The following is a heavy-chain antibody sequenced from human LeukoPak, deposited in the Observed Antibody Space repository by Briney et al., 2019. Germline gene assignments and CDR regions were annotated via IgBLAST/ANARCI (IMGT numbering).Heavy chain of an antibody. CDR3: ARVVMGIPS. CDR1: GYTFTNYA. CDR2: MNTNTGNP. D-gene: IGHD2/OR15-2a*01. J-gene: IGHJ4*02. Sequence: GASVKVSCKASGYTFTNYAMNWVRQAPGQGLEWMGWMNTNTGNPTYAQGFTGRFVFSLDTSVSTAYLQISSLKTEDTAVYYCARVVMGIPSWGQGTLVTVSS. V-gene: IGHV7-4-1*02.